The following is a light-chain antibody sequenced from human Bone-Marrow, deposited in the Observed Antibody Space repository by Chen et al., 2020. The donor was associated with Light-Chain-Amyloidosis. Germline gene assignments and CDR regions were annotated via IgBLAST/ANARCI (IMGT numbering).Light chain of an antibody. CDR1: SSDVGGYNF. V-gene: IGLV2-14*01. CDR3: SSYTSSGTWV. J-gene: IGLJ3*02. Sequence: QSALTPPASVSGSPGQSITISCTGTSSDVGGYNFVSWYQKYPGKAPKHMIYGVSDRPSGVSNRFSGSKSGNTASLTSSGLQAEDEADYYCSSYTSSGTWVFGGGTKLTVL. CDR2: GVS.